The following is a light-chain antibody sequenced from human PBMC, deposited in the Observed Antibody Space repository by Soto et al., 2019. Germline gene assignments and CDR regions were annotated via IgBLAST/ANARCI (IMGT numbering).Light chain of an antibody. Sequence: QPVLTQSPSASASLGASVKLTCTLTSGHSSYAIAWHQQQPEKGPRYLMKLNSDGSHSKGDGIPDRFSGSSSGAERYLTISSLQSEDEADYYCQTWGTGPVVFGGGTQLT. V-gene: IGLV4-69*01. CDR1: SGHSSYA. J-gene: IGLJ2*01. CDR2: LNSDGSH. CDR3: QTWGTGPVV.